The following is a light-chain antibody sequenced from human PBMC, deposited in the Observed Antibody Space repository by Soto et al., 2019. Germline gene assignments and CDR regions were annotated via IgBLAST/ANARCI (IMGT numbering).Light chain of an antibody. Sequence: DIQMTQSPSSVSASVGDRVTITCRASQGISSWLAWYQQKPGKAPKLLIYAASSLQSGVPYRFSRSGYGTDYTLPIRRLQREGCATYCCQQGNSFPLTCGGGTKVELK. CDR1: QGISSW. CDR2: AAS. J-gene: IGKJ4*01. V-gene: IGKV1-12*01. CDR3: QQGNSFPLT.